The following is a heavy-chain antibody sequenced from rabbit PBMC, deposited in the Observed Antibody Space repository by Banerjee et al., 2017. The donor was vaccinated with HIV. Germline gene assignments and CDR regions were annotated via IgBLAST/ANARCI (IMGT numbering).Heavy chain of an antibody. D-gene: IGHD6-1*01. J-gene: IGHJ4*01. CDR3: ARDRGTVYVGYGDGMDL. CDR2: IYTGSSGNT. CDR1: GIDFSNHYY. Sequence: QQQLEESGGGLVKPGGTLTLTCKASGIDFSNHYYMCWVRQAPGKGLEWIGWIYTGSSGNTYNARWAKGRFTISKTSSTTVTLQMTSLTAADTATYFCARDRGTVYVGYGDGMDLWGPGTLVTVS. V-gene: IGHV1S45*01.